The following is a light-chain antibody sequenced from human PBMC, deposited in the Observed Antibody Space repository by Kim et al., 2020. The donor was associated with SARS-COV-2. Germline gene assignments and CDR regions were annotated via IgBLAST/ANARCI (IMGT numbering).Light chain of an antibody. CDR3: QQSHTAPLLT. V-gene: IGKV1-39*01. Sequence: SVGDGVTITGRASQNINSFLNWYQQRPGKAPKLLIYAASTLQIGVPSRFSGSGSGTDFTLTITSLQPEDFATYYCQQSHTAPLLTFGGGTKVDIK. CDR1: QNINSF. CDR2: AAS. J-gene: IGKJ4*01.